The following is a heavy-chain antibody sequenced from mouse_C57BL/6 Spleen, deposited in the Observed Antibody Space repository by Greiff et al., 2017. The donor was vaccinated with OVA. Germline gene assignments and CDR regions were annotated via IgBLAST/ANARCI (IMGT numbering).Heavy chain of an antibody. J-gene: IGHJ4*01. V-gene: IGHV1-80*01. Sequence: VKLVESGAELVKPGASVKISCKASGYAFRSYWMNWVKQRPGKGLEWIGQIYPGDGDTNYNGKFKGKATLTADKSSSTAYMQLSSLTSEDSAVYFCARAFTTVWDYWGQGTSVTVSS. CDR3: ARAFTTVWDY. CDR2: IYPGDGDT. CDR1: GYAFRSYW. D-gene: IGHD1-1*01.